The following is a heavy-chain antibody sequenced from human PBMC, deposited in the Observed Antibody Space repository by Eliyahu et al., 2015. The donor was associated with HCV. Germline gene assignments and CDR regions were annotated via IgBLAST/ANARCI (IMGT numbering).Heavy chain of an antibody. CDR1: GFSFTTYW. J-gene: IGHJ4*02. CDR3: SRLSGGWCEIDY. Sequence: VKKPGESLRISCKGSGFSFTTYWITWVRQMPGKGLEWMGRIDPSDSYTNYSPSFQGHVTISADKSITTAYLQWSSLKASDTAMYYCSRLSGGWCEIDYWGQGTLVTVSS. CDR2: IDPSDSYT. D-gene: IGHD6-19*01. V-gene: IGHV5-10-1*01.